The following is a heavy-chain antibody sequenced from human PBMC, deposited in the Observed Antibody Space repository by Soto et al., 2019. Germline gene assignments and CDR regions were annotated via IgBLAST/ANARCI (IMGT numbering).Heavy chain of an antibody. Sequence: GGSLRLSCAASGFTFIDYYMSWIRQAPGKGLEWVSSISGSSSTIYYADSVKGRFTISRDNAKNSLFLQINSLRAEDTAVYYCARAYCRSTTCYEGWFDPWGQGTLVTVSS. V-gene: IGHV3-11*01. J-gene: IGHJ5*02. CDR2: ISGSSSTI. CDR1: GFTFIDYY. CDR3: ARAYCRSTTCYEGWFDP. D-gene: IGHD2-2*01.